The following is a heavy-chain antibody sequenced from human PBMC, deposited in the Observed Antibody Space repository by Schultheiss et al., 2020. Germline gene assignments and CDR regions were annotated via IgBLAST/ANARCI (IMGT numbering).Heavy chain of an antibody. CDR1: GFTFSSFA. J-gene: IGHJ4*02. D-gene: IGHD3-16*02. CDR2: LSGSGDST. CDR3: VAGRQYVWGSYRPEKFDY. V-gene: IGHV3-23*01. Sequence: GESLKISCAASGFTFSSFAMSWVRQAPGKGLEWVSALSGSGDSTYDADSVKGRFTISRDNSKNTLYLQMNSLRAEDTAVYYCVAGRQYVWGSYRPEKFDYWGQGNLVTVSS.